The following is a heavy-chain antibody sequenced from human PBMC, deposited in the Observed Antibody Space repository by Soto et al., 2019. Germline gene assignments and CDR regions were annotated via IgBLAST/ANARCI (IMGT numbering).Heavy chain of an antibody. V-gene: IGHV3-23*01. J-gene: IGHJ3*02. D-gene: IGHD1-7*01. CDR1: GFTFISYA. CDR3: AKGKDGITGTTSAFDI. CDR2: ISGSGGST. Sequence: PWGSLRLSCAASGFTFISYAIIFVRQSPVKGLEWVSAISGSGGSTYYADSVKGRFTISRDNSKNTLYPQMNSLRAEDTAVYYCAKGKDGITGTTSAFDIWGQGTMVTVSS.